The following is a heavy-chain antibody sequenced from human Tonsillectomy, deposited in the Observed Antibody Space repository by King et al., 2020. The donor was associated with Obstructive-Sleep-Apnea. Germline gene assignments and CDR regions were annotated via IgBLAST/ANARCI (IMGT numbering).Heavy chain of an antibody. D-gene: IGHD3-16*01. V-gene: IGHV1-2*02. CDR2: IDPYTGGT. CDR3: ARDSGGSFGGY. Sequence: QLVQSGAEVKKPGASVKVSCKASGYTFTGYYMYWVRQAPGQGLEWMGWIDPYTGGTNYAQKFQGRVTMTRVTSINTVYMELSGLSSDDTAVYYCARDSGGSFGGYWGQGTLVTVSS. J-gene: IGHJ4*02. CDR1: GYTFTGYY.